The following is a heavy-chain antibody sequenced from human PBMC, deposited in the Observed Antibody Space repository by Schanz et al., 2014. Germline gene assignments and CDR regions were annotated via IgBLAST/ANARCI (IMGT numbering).Heavy chain of an antibody. J-gene: IGHJ4*02. CDR3: ARRNFYDKRAAFDY. D-gene: IGHD3-9*01. Sequence: QVQLVQSGAEVKKPGSSVKVSCKASRSTFISYTISWVRQARGQGLEWMGIINPSGGGTSYALRFQDRVTVTRDTSRSTVYMELSSLRSEDTAVYYCARRNFYDKRAAFDYWGQGSLVTVSS. CDR1: RSTFISYT. CDR2: INPSGGGT. V-gene: IGHV1-46*03.